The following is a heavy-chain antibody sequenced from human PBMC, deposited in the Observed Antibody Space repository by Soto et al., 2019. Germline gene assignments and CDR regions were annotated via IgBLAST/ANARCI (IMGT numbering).Heavy chain of an antibody. D-gene: IGHD3-22*01. CDR3: ASTYYYDSSGYSDY. CDR2: IYYSGST. J-gene: IGHJ4*02. Sequence: KASETLSLTCTVSGGSISSYYWSWIRQPPGKGLEWIGYIYYSGSTNYNPSLKSRVTISVDTSKNQFSLKLSSVTAADTAVYYCASTYYYDSSGYSDYWGQGTLVTVSS. V-gene: IGHV4-59*01. CDR1: GGSISSYY.